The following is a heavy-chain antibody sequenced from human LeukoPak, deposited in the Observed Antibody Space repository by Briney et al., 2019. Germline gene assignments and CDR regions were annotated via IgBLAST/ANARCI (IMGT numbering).Heavy chain of an antibody. V-gene: IGHV3-21*01. J-gene: IGHJ4*02. CDR3: ARVGYYYDSSGYYYYFDY. CDR1: GFTFSSYS. D-gene: IGHD3-22*01. CDR2: ISSSSSYI. Sequence: PGGSLRLSCAASGFTFSSYSMNWVGQAPGKGLEWVSSISSSSSYIYYADSVKGRFTISRDNAKNSLYLQMNSLRAEDTAVYYCARVGYYYDSSGYYYYFDYWGQGTLVTVSS.